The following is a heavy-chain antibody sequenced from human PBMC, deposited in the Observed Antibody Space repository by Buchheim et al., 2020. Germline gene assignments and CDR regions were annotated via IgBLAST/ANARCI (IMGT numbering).Heavy chain of an antibody. J-gene: IGHJ5*02. V-gene: IGHV1-18*04. CDR1: GYTFPGNG. Sequence: QVQLVQSGAEVKKPGASVKVSCKASGYTFPGNGISWVRQAPGQGLEWIGWISTYNGNTNYAQNFQGRVTMTTDTSTNTVYLELGRLRFDDTAMYYCARELRVEDHDFWSGYSYTWLDPWGQGTL. CDR3: ARELRVEDHDFWSGYSYTWLDP. CDR2: ISTYNGNT. D-gene: IGHD3-3*01.